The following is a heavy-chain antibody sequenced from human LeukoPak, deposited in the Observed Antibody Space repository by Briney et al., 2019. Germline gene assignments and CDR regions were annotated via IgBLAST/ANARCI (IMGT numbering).Heavy chain of an antibody. V-gene: IGHV3-23*01. CDR3: TKRVKYGGTWDHFAD. CDR1: GFTFDNYR. D-gene: IGHD1-26*01. J-gene: IGHJ4*02. Sequence: GESLRLSCAASGFTFDNYRMSWVRQAPGKGLEWVSTVNADGGNAYYADSVKGRFTISRDNSKSTLILQMNSLRVEDTALYYCTKRVKYGGTWDHFADWGQGTLVTVSS. CDR2: VNADGGNA.